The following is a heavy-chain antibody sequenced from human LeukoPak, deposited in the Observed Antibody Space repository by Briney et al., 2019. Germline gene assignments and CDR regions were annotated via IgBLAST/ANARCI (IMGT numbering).Heavy chain of an antibody. CDR1: GYTFTSYP. J-gene: IGHJ3*02. D-gene: IGHD3-3*01. V-gene: IGHV3-23*01. CDR3: SNAYYDDASDI. CDR2: ISGSGGST. Sequence: GGSVKLSCKASGYTFTSYPISWVRQAPGKGLEWVGAISGSGGSTCYAEYVQGRFTITRDNSKNTVYLQLTSLRAEDTAVYYCSNAYYDDASDIWGQGTMVTAPS.